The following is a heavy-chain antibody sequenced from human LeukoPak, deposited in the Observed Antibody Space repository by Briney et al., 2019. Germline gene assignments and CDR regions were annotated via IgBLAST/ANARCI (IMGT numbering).Heavy chain of an antibody. Sequence: PGGSLRLSCTASGFTFSSYGMSWVRQAPGKGLEWVSAISGSGGSTYYADSVKGRFTISRDNSKNTLYLQMNSLRAEDTAVYYCAKDAAPHFYYYYMDVWGKGTTVNISS. CDR2: ISGSGGST. CDR3: AKDAAPHFYYYYMDV. CDR1: GFTFSSYG. J-gene: IGHJ6*03. V-gene: IGHV3-23*01.